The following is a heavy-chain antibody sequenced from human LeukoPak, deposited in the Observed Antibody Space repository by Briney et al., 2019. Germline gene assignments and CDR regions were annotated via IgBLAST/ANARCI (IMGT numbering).Heavy chain of an antibody. CDR2: IWDDAADK. D-gene: IGHD5-24*01. CDR1: GFSFGHYG. Sequence: GGSLRLSCVASGFSFGHYGMHWVRQPPGKGPEWVAVIWDDAADKNHADSVKGRFTISRDNSKNTVYLQMNSLTIEDTGMYYCARSRDRESAYTHSGGDFWGQGTLVIVSS. J-gene: IGHJ4*02. V-gene: IGHV3-33*01. CDR3: ARSRDRESAYTHSGGDF.